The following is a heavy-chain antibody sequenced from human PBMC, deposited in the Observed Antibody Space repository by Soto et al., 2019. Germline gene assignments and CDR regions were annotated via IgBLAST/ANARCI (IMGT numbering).Heavy chain of an antibody. CDR2: INPITGGT. Sequence: ASVKVSCKASGYTFTSYYIHWVRQAPGQGLEWMGWINPITGGTNYAPKFQGRVTMTRDTSITTAYMELSRLRSDDTAVYYCAKDKSSGFDYWGQGTLVTVSS. CDR3: AKDKSSGFDY. D-gene: IGHD3-22*01. J-gene: IGHJ4*02. V-gene: IGHV1-2*02. CDR1: GYTFTSYY.